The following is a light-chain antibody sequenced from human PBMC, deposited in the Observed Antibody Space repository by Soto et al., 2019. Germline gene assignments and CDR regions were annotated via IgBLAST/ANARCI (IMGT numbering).Light chain of an antibody. CDR1: QSISSAY. CDR3: QQSHNTPWT. J-gene: IGKJ1*01. Sequence: DIQMTQSPSSLSASVGDRVTITCRASQSISSAYLNWYQQKPGNAPKFLIYAASNLQSGVPSRFSGSGSGTDFTLTISSLQPEDFATYFCQQSHNTPWTFGQGTKVDIK. CDR2: AAS. V-gene: IGKV1-39*01.